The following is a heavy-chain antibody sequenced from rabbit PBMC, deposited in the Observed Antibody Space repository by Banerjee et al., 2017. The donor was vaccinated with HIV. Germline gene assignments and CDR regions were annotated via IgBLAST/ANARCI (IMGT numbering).Heavy chain of an antibody. CDR3: ARDRPGGYDYSFNL. Sequence: QSLEESGGGLVKPGGTLTLTCKASGIDFSSGYYMCWVRQAPGKGLEWIACIYTDSSGSTYYASWASGRFTISKTSSTTVTLQMTSLTAADTATYFCARDRPGGYDYSFNLWGPGTLVTVS. V-gene: IGHV1S40*01. CDR2: IYTDSSGST. J-gene: IGHJ4*01. CDR1: GIDFSSGYY. D-gene: IGHD6-1*01.